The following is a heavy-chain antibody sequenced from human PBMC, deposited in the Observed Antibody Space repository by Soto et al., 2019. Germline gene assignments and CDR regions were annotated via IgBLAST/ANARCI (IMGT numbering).Heavy chain of an antibody. CDR1: GYTFTSYD. Sequence: ASVKVSCKASGYTFTSYDINWVRQATGQGLEWMGWMNPNSGNTGYAQKFQGRVTMTRNTSISTAYMELSSLRSEDTAVYYCARGGGPGVRYYYYGMDVWGQGTTVTVSS. D-gene: IGHD1-1*01. CDR3: ARGGGPGVRYYYYGMDV. V-gene: IGHV1-8*02. J-gene: IGHJ6*02. CDR2: MNPNSGNT.